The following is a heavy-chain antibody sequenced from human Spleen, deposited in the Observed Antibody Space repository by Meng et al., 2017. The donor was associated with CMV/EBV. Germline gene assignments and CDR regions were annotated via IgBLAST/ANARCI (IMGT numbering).Heavy chain of an antibody. J-gene: IGHJ4*02. Sequence: QVQRQEGGTGLLKPSETLAPTCAVYGGSFSGYYWSWIRQPPGKGLEWIGEINHSGSTNYNPSLKSRVTISVDTSKNQFSLKLSSVTAADTAVYYCARYAWHSMMPFDYWGQGTLVTVSS. CDR1: GGSFSGYY. CDR2: INHSGST. V-gene: IGHV4-34*01. D-gene: IGHD3-22*01. CDR3: ARYAWHSMMPFDY.